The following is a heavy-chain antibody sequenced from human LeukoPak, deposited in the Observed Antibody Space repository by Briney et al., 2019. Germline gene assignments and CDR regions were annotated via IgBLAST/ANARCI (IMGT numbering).Heavy chain of an antibody. Sequence: SSPTLVIPTQTLTLPCTFSGFSLTTGGGGVGWIRQPPGKALEWLVVIYWNGDNRYRPSLQRRLTITKDTSKNQVVLTMTTMDSADTATYHCALRAERYVYSGHGFDTCGQGTLVTVSS. CDR2: IYWNGDN. CDR1: GFSLTTGGGG. J-gene: IGHJ4*02. CDR3: ALRAERYVYSGHGFDT. D-gene: IGHD1-26*01. V-gene: IGHV2-5*01.